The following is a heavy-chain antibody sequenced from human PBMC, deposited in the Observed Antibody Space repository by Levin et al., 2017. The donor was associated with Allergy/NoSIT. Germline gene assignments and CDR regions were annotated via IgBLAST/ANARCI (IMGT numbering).Heavy chain of an antibody. D-gene: IGHD2-2*01. CDR2: IGDSGGTT. V-gene: IGHV3-23*01. Sequence: LSLTCAVSGFPFKSYSMAWVRQAPGKGLEWVSTIGDSGGTTNYAESMKGRFTISRDSSRNTLNLQMSSLRAEDTAIYYCAKGTTTSSYAPLDVWGKGTTVTVSS. CDR1: GFPFKSYS. J-gene: IGHJ6*04. CDR3: AKGTTTSSYAPLDV.